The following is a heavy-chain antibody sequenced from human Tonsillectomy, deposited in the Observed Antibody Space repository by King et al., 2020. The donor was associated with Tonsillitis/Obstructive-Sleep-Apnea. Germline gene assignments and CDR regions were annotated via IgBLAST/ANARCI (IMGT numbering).Heavy chain of an antibody. Sequence: VQLVESGGGLVQPGGSLRLSCAASGFTFSSYAMHWVRQAPGKGLEYVSAISSNGGSTYYANSVKGRFTISRDNSKNTLYLQMGSLIAEDMAVYYCARGVDIVVVPAATGADVYFDLWGRGTLFSVSS. J-gene: IGHJ2*01. CDR1: GFTFSSYA. V-gene: IGHV3-64*01. CDR2: ISSNGGST. D-gene: IGHD2-2*03. CDR3: ARGVDIVVVPAATGADVYFDL.